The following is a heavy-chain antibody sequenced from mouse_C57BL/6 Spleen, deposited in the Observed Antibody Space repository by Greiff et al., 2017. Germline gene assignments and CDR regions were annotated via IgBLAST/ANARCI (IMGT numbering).Heavy chain of an antibody. D-gene: IGHD1-1*01. V-gene: IGHV1-82*01. Sequence: QVQLKQSGPELVKPGASVKISCKASGYAFSSSWMNWVKQRPGKGLEWIGRIYPGDGDTNYNGKFKGKATLTADKSSSTAYMQLSSLTSEDSAVYFCARGGYYYGSSSFDYWGQGTTLTVSS. CDR3: ARGGYYYGSSSFDY. CDR2: IYPGDGDT. CDR1: GYAFSSSW. J-gene: IGHJ2*01.